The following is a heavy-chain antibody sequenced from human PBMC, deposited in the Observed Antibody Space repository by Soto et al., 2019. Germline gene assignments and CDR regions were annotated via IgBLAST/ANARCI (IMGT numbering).Heavy chain of an antibody. Sequence: ASVTVSCKASGYTFTSYDMNWVRQATGQGLEWMGWMNPNSGNTGYAQKFQGRVTMTRNTSISTAYMELSSLRSEDTAVYYCARGVAGIAAAADAFDIWGQGTMVTVSS. CDR3: ARGVAGIAAAADAFDI. D-gene: IGHD6-13*01. CDR1: GYTFTSYD. CDR2: MNPNSGNT. V-gene: IGHV1-8*01. J-gene: IGHJ3*02.